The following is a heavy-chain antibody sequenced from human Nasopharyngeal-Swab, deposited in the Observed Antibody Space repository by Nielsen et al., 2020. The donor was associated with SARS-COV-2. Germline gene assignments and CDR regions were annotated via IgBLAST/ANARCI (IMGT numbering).Heavy chain of an antibody. Sequence: SETLSLTCTVSGVSITRQYWSWIRQPPGQGLEWIGFISHNSGTSYNPSLKSRVTMFMDTSKTQFSLRLRSVTAADTAVYYCAKEGTTGWFDPWGQGTLVTVSS. J-gene: IGHJ5*02. V-gene: IGHV4-59*11. CDR3: AKEGTTGWFDP. D-gene: IGHD1-1*01. CDR1: GVSITRQY. CDR2: ISHNSGT.